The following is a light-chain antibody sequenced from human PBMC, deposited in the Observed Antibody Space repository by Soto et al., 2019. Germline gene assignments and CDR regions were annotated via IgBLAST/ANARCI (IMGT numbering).Light chain of an antibody. V-gene: IGKV1-39*01. CDR3: QQSYSTPQYT. Sequence: DIQMTQSPSSLSASVGDRVTITCQASQYISNYLNWYHQKPGKAPKLLIYAASTLQSGVPSRFSGSGSGTHFTLTITSLQPEDFATYYCQQSYSTPQYTFGQGTKLEIK. J-gene: IGKJ2*01. CDR1: QYISNY. CDR2: AAS.